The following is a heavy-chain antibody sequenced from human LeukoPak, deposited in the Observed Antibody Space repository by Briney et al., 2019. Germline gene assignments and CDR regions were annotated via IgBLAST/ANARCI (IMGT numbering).Heavy chain of an antibody. V-gene: IGHV1-2*02. D-gene: IGHD1-7*01. J-gene: IGHJ6*02. CDR3: ARQLELRTYYYGMDV. CDR2: INPNNGGT. Sequence: ASVKVSCKAFGCTITGFYIHWVRQAPGQGLEWMGWINPNNGGTNSAQKFQGRVTMTRDTSIGTAYMELSSLRSEDTAVYYCARQLELRTYYYGMDVWGQGTTVTVSS. CDR1: GCTITGFY.